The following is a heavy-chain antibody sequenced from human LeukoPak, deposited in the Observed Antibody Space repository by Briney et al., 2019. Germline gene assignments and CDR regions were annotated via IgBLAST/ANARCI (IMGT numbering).Heavy chain of an antibody. CDR1: GFTLDAFA. D-gene: IGHD1-26*01. J-gene: IGHJ6*02. CDR3: ATWAFYHSLDV. CDR2: IDKDGRKT. Sequence: GGSLRLSCAASGFTLDAFAMHWVRQAPGKGLEWVSLIDKDGRKTYYADSVKGRFTISRDNSKNSLYLQMNSLRTEDTALYYCATWAFYHSLDVWGRGATVVVSS. V-gene: IGHV3-43*02.